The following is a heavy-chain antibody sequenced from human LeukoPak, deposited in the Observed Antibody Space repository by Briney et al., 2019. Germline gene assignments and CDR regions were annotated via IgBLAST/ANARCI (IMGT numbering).Heavy chain of an antibody. J-gene: IGHJ4*02. CDR3: ARTSSWYFFDY. D-gene: IGHD6-13*01. CDR2: IKQDGSDK. CDR1: GFTFSNYW. V-gene: IGHV3-7*01. Sequence: PGGSLRLSCAASGFTFSNYWMSWVRQAPGKGLEWVANIKQDGSDKYYVDSVKGRFTISRDNAKNSLFLQMNSLRAEDTAVYYCARTSSWYFFDYWGQGTLVTVSS.